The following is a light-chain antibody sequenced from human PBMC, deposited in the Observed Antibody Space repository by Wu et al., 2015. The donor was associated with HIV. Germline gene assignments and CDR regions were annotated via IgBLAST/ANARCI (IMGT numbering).Light chain of an antibody. Sequence: VVLKQFPGTLSLSPGERATLSCKASQIVIDNYLAWYLQRPGQPPRLLIYGASNRATGISHRLSGSASGTNFTLIITTVEPEDFGVYYCQQYGHTPLTFGQGT. V-gene: IGKV3-20*01. CDR2: GAS. J-gene: IGKJ2*01. CDR1: QIVIDNY. CDR3: QQYGHTPLT.